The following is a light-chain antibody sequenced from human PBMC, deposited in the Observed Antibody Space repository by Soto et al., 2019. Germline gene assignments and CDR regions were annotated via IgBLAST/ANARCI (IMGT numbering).Light chain of an antibody. V-gene: IGKV1-27*01. J-gene: IGKJ5*01. CDR2: GAS. CDR1: QAISNS. Sequence: DIQMTQSPSSLSASVGDRVTITCRASQAISNSLAWYQQKPGTVPKLLIYGASTLQSGVPSRFSGSGSGTDFTLTISSLQPEDVATYYCQKYNSPPITFGQGTRLEIK. CDR3: QKYNSPPIT.